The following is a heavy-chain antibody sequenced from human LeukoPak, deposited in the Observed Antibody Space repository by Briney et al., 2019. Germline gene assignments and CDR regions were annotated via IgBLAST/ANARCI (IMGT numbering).Heavy chain of an antibody. CDR2: ISAYNGNT. J-gene: IGHJ5*02. CDR3: ARDHLIGTAAGHPANWFDP. CDR1: GYTFTSYG. V-gene: IGHV1-18*01. D-gene: IGHD6-13*01. Sequence: GASVKVSCKASGYTFTSYGISWVRQAPGQGLEWMGWISAYNGNTNYAQKLQGRVTMTTDTSTSTAYMELRSLRSDDTAVYYCARDHLIGTAAGHPANWFDPWGQGTLVTVSS.